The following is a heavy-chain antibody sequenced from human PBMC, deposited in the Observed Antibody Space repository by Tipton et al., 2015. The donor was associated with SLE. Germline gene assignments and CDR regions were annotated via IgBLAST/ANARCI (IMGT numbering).Heavy chain of an antibody. J-gene: IGHJ2*01. V-gene: IGHV4-38-2*02. CDR1: GYSISSGYY. D-gene: IGHD4-11*01. CDR2: IYHSGST. Sequence: TLSLTCTVSGYSISSGYYWGWIRQPPGKGLEWIGSIYHSGSTYYNPSLKSRVTISVDTSKNQFSLKLSSVTAADTAVYYCAKDMKFPYSNYVGWYFDLWGRGTLVTVSS. CDR3: AKDMKFPYSNYVGWYFDL.